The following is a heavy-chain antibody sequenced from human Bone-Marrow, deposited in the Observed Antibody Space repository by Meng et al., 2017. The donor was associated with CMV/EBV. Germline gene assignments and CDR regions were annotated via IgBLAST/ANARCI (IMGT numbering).Heavy chain of an antibody. V-gene: IGHV3-48*04. J-gene: IGHJ4*02. CDR1: GFTFSSYW. Sequence: GESLKISCAASGFTFSSYWMHWVRQAPGKGLEWVSYISSSGSTIYYADSVRGRFTISRDNAKNSLYLQMNSLRPEDTAVYYCASRRDGYNYWGQGTLVTVSS. CDR2: ISSSGSTI. D-gene: IGHD5-24*01. CDR3: ASRRDGYNY.